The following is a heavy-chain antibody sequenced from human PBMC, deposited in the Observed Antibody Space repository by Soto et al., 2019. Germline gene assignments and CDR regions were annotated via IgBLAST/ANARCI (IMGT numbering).Heavy chain of an antibody. V-gene: IGHV1-2*04. D-gene: IGHD2-2*01. Sequence: ASVKVSCKASGYTFTGYYMHWVRQAPGQGLEWMGWINPNSGGTNYAQKFQGWVTMTRDTSISTAYMELSRLRSDDTAVYYCASSVRGALAYCSCISCYPAGPYRMDVWGQGTTVTVSS. CDR1: GYTFTGYY. CDR3: ASSVRGALAYCSCISCYPAGPYRMDV. J-gene: IGHJ6*02. CDR2: INPNSGGT.